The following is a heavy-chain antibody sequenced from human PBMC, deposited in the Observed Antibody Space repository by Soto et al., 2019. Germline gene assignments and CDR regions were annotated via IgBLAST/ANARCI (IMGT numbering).Heavy chain of an antibody. CDR3: ATESGSTYGYFDH. CDR2: ISNSGST. Sequence: SETLSLTCTVSGGSVTSDEDYWTWIRQSPGKGLEWIGYISNSGSTGYNPSLKTRLSMSVDRSKNQFTLRLTSVTAADTAVYFCATESGSTYGYFDHWGQGTQVTVS. V-gene: IGHV4-30-4*01. CDR1: GGSVTSDEDY. J-gene: IGHJ4*02. D-gene: IGHD5-18*01.